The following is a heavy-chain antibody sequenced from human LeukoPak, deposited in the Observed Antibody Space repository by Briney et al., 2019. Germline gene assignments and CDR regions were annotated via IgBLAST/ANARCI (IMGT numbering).Heavy chain of an antibody. D-gene: IGHD3-10*01. CDR2: IYHSGST. V-gene: IGHV4-38-2*02. CDR1: GGSISSYY. J-gene: IGHJ4*02. CDR3: ARAPDYYYYGSGGVDY. Sequence: SETLSLTCTVSGGSISSYYWSWIRQPPGKGLEWIGSIYHSGSTYYNPSLKSRVTISVDTSKNQFSLKLSSVTAADTAVYYCARAPDYYYYGSGGVDYWGQGTLVTVSS.